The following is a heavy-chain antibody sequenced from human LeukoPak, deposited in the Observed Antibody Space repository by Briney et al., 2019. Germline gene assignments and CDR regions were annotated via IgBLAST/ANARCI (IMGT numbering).Heavy chain of an antibody. Sequence: ALRLSWEGFGFTFSTDAMSGVGQPPGKGLDGVSLFSGSGGRTYYADSVKGRFIISRDNSKNTLYLQMSGLRAEDTAVYYCAKDLTPNTNDWNGRLDYWGQGALVTVSS. CDR3: AKDLTPNTNDWNGRLDY. J-gene: IGHJ4*02. CDR2: FSGSGGRT. D-gene: IGHD1-1*01. CDR1: GFTFSTDA. V-gene: IGHV3-23*01.